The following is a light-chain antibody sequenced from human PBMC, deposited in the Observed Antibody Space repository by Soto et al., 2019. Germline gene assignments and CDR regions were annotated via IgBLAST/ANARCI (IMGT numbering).Light chain of an antibody. CDR3: AVWDDSLSGMV. Sequence: QSVLTQPPSASGTPGQRVTISCSGSSSNIETNTVDWYQHLPGTAPKVLIFNNNQRPSGVPDRFSGSKSGTSASLAIGGLQSEDEADYYCAVWDDSLSGMVFGGGTQLTVL. CDR1: SSNIETNT. V-gene: IGLV1-44*01. J-gene: IGLJ2*01. CDR2: NNN.